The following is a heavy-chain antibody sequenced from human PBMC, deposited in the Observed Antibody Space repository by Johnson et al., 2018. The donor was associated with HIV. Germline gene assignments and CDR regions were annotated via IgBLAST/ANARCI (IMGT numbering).Heavy chain of an antibody. V-gene: IGHV3-30*02. CDR3: AKDKAAGAGAFDI. J-gene: IGHJ3*02. CDR1: GFTVSSNY. Sequence: VQLVESGGGLVQPGGSLRLSCAASGFTVSSNYMSWVRQAPGKGLEWVAFIRYDGSNKYYADSVTGRFTISRDNSKNTLYLQMNSLRAEDTALYYCAKDKAAGAGAFDIWGQGTMVTVSS. D-gene: IGHD6-13*01. CDR2: IRYDGSNK.